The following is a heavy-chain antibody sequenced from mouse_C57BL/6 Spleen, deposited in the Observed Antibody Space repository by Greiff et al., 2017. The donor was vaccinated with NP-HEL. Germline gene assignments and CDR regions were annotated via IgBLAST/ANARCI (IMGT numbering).Heavy chain of an antibody. CDR1: GYTFTSYW. CDR3: ARQRPSTHVFAY. Sequence: QVQLQQPGTELVKPGASVKLSCKASGYTFTSYWMHWVKQRPGQGLEWIGNINPSNGGTNYNEKFKSKATLTVDNSSSTAYMQLSSLTSEDSAVYYCARQRPSTHVFAYWGQGTLVTVSA. CDR2: INPSNGGT. J-gene: IGHJ3*01. V-gene: IGHV1-53*01. D-gene: IGHD2-1*01.